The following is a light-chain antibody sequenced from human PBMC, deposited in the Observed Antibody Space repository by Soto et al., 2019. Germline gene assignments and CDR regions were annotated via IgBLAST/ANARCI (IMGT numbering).Light chain of an antibody. V-gene: IGKV3-15*01. J-gene: IGKJ1*01. CDR2: GAS. CDR1: QSISSN. Sequence: VFTQYTGTLSLSPGERASRSCRASQSISSNLAWYQQKPGQAPRLLPYGASTRATGIPARFSGSGSGTEFTLTISSLQPEDFAVYYSQQYYNWPRTCGQGAMA. CDR3: QQYYNWPRT.